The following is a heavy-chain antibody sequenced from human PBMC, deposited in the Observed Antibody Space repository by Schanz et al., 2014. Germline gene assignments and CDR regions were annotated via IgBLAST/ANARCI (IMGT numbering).Heavy chain of an antibody. Sequence: EVQLVESGGGLVQPGGSLRLSCAASGFGFSSYSMNWVRQAPGKGLEWVSAISASGGTTYYADSVKGRFTISRDNSKNTLYLQMNGLRGEDTAVYYCARGGPAYYFDDWGQGTLVTVSS. CDR1: GFGFSSYS. CDR3: ARGGPAYYFDD. J-gene: IGHJ4*02. V-gene: IGHV3-23*04. CDR2: ISASGGTT.